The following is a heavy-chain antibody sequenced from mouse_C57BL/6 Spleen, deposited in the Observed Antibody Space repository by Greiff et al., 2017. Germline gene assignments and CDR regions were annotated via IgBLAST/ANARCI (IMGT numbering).Heavy chain of an antibody. V-gene: IGHV1-53*01. CDR1: GYTFTSYW. J-gene: IGHJ4*01. D-gene: IGHD2-3*01. CDR2: FNPGNGGT. CDR3: ASDGCHGYYAMDY. Sequence: QVQLQQPGAELVKPGASVKLSCKASGYTFTSYWMHWVKQRPGQGLEWIGNFNPGNGGTNYNENFKSKATLTVDKSSSTAYMQLSSLTSEDSAVYCCASDGCHGYYAMDYWGQGTSVTVSS.